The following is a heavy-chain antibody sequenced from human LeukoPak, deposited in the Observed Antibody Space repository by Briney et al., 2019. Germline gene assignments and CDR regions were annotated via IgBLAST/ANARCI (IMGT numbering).Heavy chain of an antibody. V-gene: IGHV3-23*01. Sequence: SGGSLRLSCTGSGFDFNMFAMNWVRQAPGQGLEWVSGLSRGGGVTNYAGSVKGRFTISRDTSKNMVFLQMNDLRPEDTAVYYCAKEQRIRHCSEGVCMEGYYFDYWGQGSLVTVSS. CDR1: GFDFNMFA. J-gene: IGHJ4*02. CDR2: LSRGGGVT. CDR3: AKEQRIRHCSEGVCMEGYYFDY. D-gene: IGHD2-8*01.